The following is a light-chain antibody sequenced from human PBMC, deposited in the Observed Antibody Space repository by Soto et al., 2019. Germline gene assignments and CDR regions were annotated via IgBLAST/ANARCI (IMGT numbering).Light chain of an antibody. J-gene: IGLJ1*01. CDR1: SSDILNFNF. CDR3: SSYTGLAHV. CDR2: EVS. Sequence: VLTQPSSVSGSPGQAITISCTATSSDILNFNFVSWYQQHPGRAPKLILYEVSSRPSGVSNRFSGSTSGNTASLTISGLQADDEADYYCSSYTGLAHVFGGGTKVTVL. V-gene: IGLV2-14*01.